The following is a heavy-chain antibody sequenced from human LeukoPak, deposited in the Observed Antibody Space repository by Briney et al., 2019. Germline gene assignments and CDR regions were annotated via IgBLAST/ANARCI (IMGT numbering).Heavy chain of an antibody. Sequence: SETLSLTCTVSGGSISSYYWSWIRQPPGKGLEWIGSIYYSGSTYYNPSLKTRVTISVDTSKNQFSLNLNSVTATDTAVYYCARHEHGDFGDPNWFDPWGQGTLVTVSS. V-gene: IGHV4-59*08. CDR3: ARHEHGDFGDPNWFDP. D-gene: IGHD4-17*01. CDR1: GGSISSYY. J-gene: IGHJ5*02. CDR2: IYYSGST.